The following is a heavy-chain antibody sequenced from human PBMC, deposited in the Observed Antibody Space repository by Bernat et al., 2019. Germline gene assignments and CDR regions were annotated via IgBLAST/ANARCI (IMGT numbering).Heavy chain of an antibody. D-gene: IGHD6-19*01. Sequence: QVSLVESGGGVVQPGKSLRLSCAASGFSFSDYAMHWVRQAPGKGLECVAVISYDSSQKFYPDSVKGRFTVSRDNSKTTLYLQIRRPTTEDTAVYYCARDKAGLGQSDAFDVWGQGTMVIVSS. CDR1: GFSFSDYA. J-gene: IGHJ3*01. CDR2: ISYDSSQK. CDR3: ARDKAGLGQSDAFDV. V-gene: IGHV3-30*15.